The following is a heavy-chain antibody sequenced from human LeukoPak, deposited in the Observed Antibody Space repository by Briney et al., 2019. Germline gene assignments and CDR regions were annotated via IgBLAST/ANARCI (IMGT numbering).Heavy chain of an antibody. D-gene: IGHD2-2*01. CDR2: ISYDGSNK. Sequence: PGRSLRLSCAASGFTFSSYAMHWVRQAPGKGLEWVAVISYDGSNKYYADSVKGRFPISRDNSKNTLYLQMNSLRAEDTAVYYCASGGYCSSTSCSPDYWGQGTLVTVSS. V-gene: IGHV3-30*01. CDR3: ASGGYCSSTSCSPDY. J-gene: IGHJ4*02. CDR1: GFTFSSYA.